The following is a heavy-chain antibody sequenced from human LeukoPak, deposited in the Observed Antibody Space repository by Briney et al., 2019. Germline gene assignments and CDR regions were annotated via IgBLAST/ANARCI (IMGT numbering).Heavy chain of an antibody. V-gene: IGHV1-18*01. D-gene: IGHD2-15*01. CDR1: GHTFNRHG. Sequence: VSVKVSCKASGHTFNRHGIRWVRQAPGQGPGWMGWISCYNGDTHYAQNYQGRLTMTTDTSTSTAYMELRSLRSDDTAVYYCARDPSNTSGHNAWFDYWGQGTLVAVSS. J-gene: IGHJ5*01. CDR3: ARDPSNTSGHNAWFDY. CDR2: ISCYNGDT.